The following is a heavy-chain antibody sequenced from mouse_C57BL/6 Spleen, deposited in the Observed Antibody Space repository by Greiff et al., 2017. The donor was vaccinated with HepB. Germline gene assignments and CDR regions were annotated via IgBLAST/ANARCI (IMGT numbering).Heavy chain of an antibody. CDR1: GYTFTSYW. V-gene: IGHV1-69*01. CDR3: AREGGYGNYWFAY. D-gene: IGHD2-1*01. J-gene: IGHJ3*01. CDR2: IDPSDSYT. Sequence: QVQLQQPGAELVMPGASVKLSCKASGYTFTSYWMHWVKQRLGQGLEWIGEIDPSDSYTNYNQKFKGKSTLTVDKSSSTAYMQLSSLTSEDSAVYYCAREGGYGNYWFAYWGQGTLVTVSA.